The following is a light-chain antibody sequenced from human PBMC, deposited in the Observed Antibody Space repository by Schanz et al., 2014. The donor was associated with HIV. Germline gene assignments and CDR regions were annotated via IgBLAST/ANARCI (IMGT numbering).Light chain of an antibody. CDR1: SSDVGDYNY. CDR2: EVT. V-gene: IGLV2-11*01. CDR3: NSYSHSNTYV. J-gene: IGLJ1*01. Sequence: QSALTQPRSVSGSPGQSVTISCTGTSSDVGDYNYVSWYQQHPGKAPKLMIYEVTKRPSGVPDRFSGSKSGNTASLTISGLQPEDEADYYCNSYSHSNTYVFGSGTKVTVL.